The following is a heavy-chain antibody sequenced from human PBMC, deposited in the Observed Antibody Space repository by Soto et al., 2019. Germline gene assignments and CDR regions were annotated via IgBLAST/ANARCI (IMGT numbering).Heavy chain of an antibody. CDR1: GFTFSSYW. J-gene: IGHJ6*02. V-gene: IGHV3-7*03. D-gene: IGHD6-6*01. CDR2: IKQDGSEK. Sequence: PGGSLRLSCAASGFTFSSYWMSWVRQAPGKGLEWVANIKQDGSEKYYVDSVKGRFTISRDNAKNSLYLQMNSLRAEDTAVYYCARGGYGGAARPPYYYYYYGMDVWGQGTTVTVSS. CDR3: ARGGYGGAARPPYYYYYYGMDV.